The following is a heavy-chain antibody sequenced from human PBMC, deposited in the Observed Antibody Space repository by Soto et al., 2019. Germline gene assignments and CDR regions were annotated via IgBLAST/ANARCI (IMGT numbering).Heavy chain of an antibody. D-gene: IGHD5-18*01. Sequence: GGSLRLSCAASGFTFSSYVMHWVRQAPGKGLEWVAVISYDGSNKYYADSVKGRFTISRDNSKNTLYLQMNSLRAEDTAVYYCAKDLTGYSYGTFDYWGQGTLVTVSS. CDR2: ISYDGSNK. CDR1: GFTFSSYV. V-gene: IGHV3-30*18. J-gene: IGHJ4*02. CDR3: AKDLTGYSYGTFDY.